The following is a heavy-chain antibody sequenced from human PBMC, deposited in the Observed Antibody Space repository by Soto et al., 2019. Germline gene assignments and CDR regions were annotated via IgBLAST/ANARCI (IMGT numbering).Heavy chain of an antibody. D-gene: IGHD7-27*01. CDR3: AKDLRQGASGATVYGMDV. CDR2: ISYDGSKT. V-gene: IGHV3-30*18. J-gene: IGHJ6*02. CDR1: GFTFSTTG. Sequence: QVQLVESGGGVVQPETSLRLSCTASGFTFSTTGMHWVRQAPGKGLEWVAVISYDGSKTYYADSVKSRLTICRDNSGGTVYLQMNRLRAEDTAVYDCAKDLRQGASGATVYGMDVWGHGTTVSVSS.